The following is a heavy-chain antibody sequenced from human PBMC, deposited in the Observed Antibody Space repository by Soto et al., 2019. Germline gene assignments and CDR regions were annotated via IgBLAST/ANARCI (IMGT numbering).Heavy chain of an antibody. J-gene: IGHJ5*01. V-gene: IGHV4-4*02. D-gene: IGHD3-3*01. CDR2: IYHIGNT. Sequence: QVQLQESGPELVKPSGTLSLTCTVSGGSISNNNWWSWFLQTPEKGLEWIGQIYHIGNTNYNPTRKSRVSMSVDKSKNQFSQNMNSASAADTAGYYCARFLPGFVGENEDFDFWGHGTLVTVSS. CDR1: GGSISNNNW. CDR3: ARFLPGFVGENEDFDF.